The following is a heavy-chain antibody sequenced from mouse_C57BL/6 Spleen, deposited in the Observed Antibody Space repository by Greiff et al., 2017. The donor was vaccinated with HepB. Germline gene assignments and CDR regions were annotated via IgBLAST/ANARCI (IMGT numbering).Heavy chain of an antibody. V-gene: IGHV1-19*01. CDR2: INPYNGGT. D-gene: IGHD5-1-1*01. J-gene: IGHJ3*01. Sequence: EVQLQQSGPVLVKPGASVKMSCKASGYTFTDYYMNWVKQSHGKSLEWIGVINPYNGGTSYNQKFKGKATLTVDKSSSTAYMELNSLTSEDSAVYYCARLEGIDGYWGQGTLVTVSA. CDR1: GYTFTDYY. CDR3: ARLEGIDGY.